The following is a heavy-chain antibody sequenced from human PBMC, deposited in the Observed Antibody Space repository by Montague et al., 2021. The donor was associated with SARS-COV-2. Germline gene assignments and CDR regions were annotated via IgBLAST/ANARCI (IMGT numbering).Heavy chain of an antibody. CDR3: ARGGLENRGFDY. CDR2: TYLSGFT. J-gene: IGHJ4*02. V-gene: IGHV4-4*02. Sequence: SETLSLTCVVSDVSLSSSTWWSWVRQSPGKGLEWVGETYLSGFTXXNPXVKSRVTISLDDSRSQFSLRLTSVTAADTAVYFCARGGLENRGFDYWGQGALVTVSS. D-gene: IGHD1-1*01. CDR1: DVSLSSSTW.